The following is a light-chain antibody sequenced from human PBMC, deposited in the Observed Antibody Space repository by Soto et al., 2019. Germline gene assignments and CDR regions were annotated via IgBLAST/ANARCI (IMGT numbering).Light chain of an antibody. CDR3: SSYTSRSPLV. CDR1: SSDVGGYNY. V-gene: IGLV2-14*03. CDR2: DVS. J-gene: IGLJ2*01. Sequence: QSALTQPASVSGSPGQSITISCTGASSDVGGYNYVSWYQHHPGKAPKLMIYDVSNRPSGVSNRFSGSKSGNTASLTISGLQAEDEANFYCSSYTSRSPLVFGGGTKLTVL.